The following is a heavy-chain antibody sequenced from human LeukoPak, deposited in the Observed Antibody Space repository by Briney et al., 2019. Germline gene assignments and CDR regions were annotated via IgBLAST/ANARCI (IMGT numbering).Heavy chain of an antibody. CDR1: GYTFTSYT. Sequence: ASVKVSCKASGYTFTSYTMNWVRQAPGQGLEWMGWINTNTGNPTYAQGFTGRFVFSLDTSVSTAYLQISSLKAEDTAVYYCARVVGCGGDCYSGISDYWGQGTLVTVSS. CDR3: ARVVGCGGDCYSGISDY. J-gene: IGHJ4*02. V-gene: IGHV7-4-1*02. CDR2: INTNTGNP. D-gene: IGHD2-21*02.